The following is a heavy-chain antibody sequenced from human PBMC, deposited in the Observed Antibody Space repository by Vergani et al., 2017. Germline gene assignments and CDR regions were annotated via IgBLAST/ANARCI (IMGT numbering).Heavy chain of an antibody. CDR2: ISYDGSNK. CDR1: GFTFSSYG. D-gene: IGHD6-6*01. Sequence: QVQLVESGGGVVQPGRSLRLSCAASGFTFSSYGMHWVRQAPGKGLEWVAVISYDGSNKYYADSVKGRFTISRDNSKNTLYLQMNSLRAEDTAVYYCAKDLSSSDYYYGMDVWGQGTTVTVS. CDR3: AKDLSSSDYYYGMDV. V-gene: IGHV3-30*18. J-gene: IGHJ6*02.